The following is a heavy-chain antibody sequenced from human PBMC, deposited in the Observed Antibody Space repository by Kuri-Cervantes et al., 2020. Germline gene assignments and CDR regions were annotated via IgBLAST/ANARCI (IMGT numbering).Heavy chain of an antibody. CDR1: GFTFDDYA. Sequence: GGSLRLSCAASGFTFDDYAMHWVRQAPGKGLEWASGISWNSGSIGYADSVKGRFTISRDNAKNSLYLQMNSLRAEDTALYNCAKDSAGDYAESDAFDIWGQGTMVTVSS. CDR2: ISWNSGSI. J-gene: IGHJ3*02. D-gene: IGHD4-17*01. V-gene: IGHV3-9*01. CDR3: AKDSAGDYAESDAFDI.